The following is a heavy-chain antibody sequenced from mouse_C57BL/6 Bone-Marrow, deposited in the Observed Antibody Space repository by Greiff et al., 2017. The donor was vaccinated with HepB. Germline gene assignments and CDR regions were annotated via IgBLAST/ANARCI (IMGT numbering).Heavy chain of an antibody. CDR2: ISYSGST. CDR1: GYSITSGYD. V-gene: IGHV3-1*01. D-gene: IGHD1-1*01. Sequence: EVQLQQSGPGMVKPSQSLSLTCTVTGYSITSGYDWHWIRHFPGNKLEWMGYISYSGSTNYNPSLKSRISITHDTSKNHFFLKLNSVTTEDTATYYCAHGLRFPYWYFDVWGTGTTVTVSS. CDR3: AHGLRFPYWYFDV. J-gene: IGHJ1*03.